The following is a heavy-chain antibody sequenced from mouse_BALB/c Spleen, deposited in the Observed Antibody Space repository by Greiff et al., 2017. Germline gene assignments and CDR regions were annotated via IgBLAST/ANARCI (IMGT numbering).Heavy chain of an antibody. J-gene: IGHJ3*01. CDR1: GYSITSGYY. CDR2: ISYDGSN. D-gene: IGHD2-10*01. V-gene: IGHV3-6*02. CDR3: ARGRAYYGNYAAY. Sequence: EVKVEESGPGLVKPSQSLSLTCSVTGYSITSGYYWNWIRQFPGNKLEWMGYISYDGSNNYNPSLKNRISITRDTSKNQFFLKLNSVTTEDTATYYCARGRAYYGNYAAYWGQGTLVTVSA.